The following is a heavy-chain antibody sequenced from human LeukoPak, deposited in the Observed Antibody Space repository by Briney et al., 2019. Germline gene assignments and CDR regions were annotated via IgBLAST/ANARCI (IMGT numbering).Heavy chain of an antibody. CDR3: ARGFTVVDY. Sequence: GGSLRLSCAGSGFTFNNYEMNWVRQAPGKGLEWVSYITSSGSTVSYADSVKGRFTISRDNAKNSLYLQMNSLRAEDTAVYFCARGFTVVDYWGQGTLVTVSS. J-gene: IGHJ4*02. V-gene: IGHV3-48*03. CDR1: GFTFNNYE. D-gene: IGHD4-23*01. CDR2: ITSSGSTV.